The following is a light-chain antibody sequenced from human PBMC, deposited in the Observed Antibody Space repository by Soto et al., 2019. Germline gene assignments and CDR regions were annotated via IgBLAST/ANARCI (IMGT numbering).Light chain of an antibody. CDR3: QQYNSYSQT. CDR2: KAS. Sequence: IQMTQSPSTLSASVGDRVTITCQASQTISNWLAWYQQKPGKAPKLLIYKASTLESGVPSRFSGSGSGTEFTLTIRSLQPEDFATYYCQQYNSYSQTFGQGTQVDIK. J-gene: IGKJ1*01. V-gene: IGKV1-5*03. CDR1: QTISNW.